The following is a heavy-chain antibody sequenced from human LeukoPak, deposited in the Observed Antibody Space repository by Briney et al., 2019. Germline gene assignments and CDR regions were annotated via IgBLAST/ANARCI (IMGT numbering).Heavy chain of an antibody. CDR2: IYYSGST. CDR3: ARAAGYGDYLFWFDP. V-gene: IGHV4-59*01. J-gene: IGHJ5*02. D-gene: IGHD4-17*01. CDR1: GGSISSYY. Sequence: PSETLSLTCTVSGGSISSYYWSWIRQPPGKGLEWIGYIYYSGSTNYNPSLKSRVTISVDTSKNQFSLKLSSVTAADTAVYYCARAAGYGDYLFWFDPWGQGTLVTVSS.